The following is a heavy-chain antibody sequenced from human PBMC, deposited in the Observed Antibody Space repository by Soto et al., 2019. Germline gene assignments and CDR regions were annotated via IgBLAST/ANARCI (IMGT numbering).Heavy chain of an antibody. V-gene: IGHV3-23*01. Sequence: EVQLLESGGGLVQPGGSLRLSCAASGFTFSSYAMSWVRQAPGKGLEWVSAISGSGGSTYYADSVKGRFTISRDNSKNTLYLQMNSLRAEDTAVYYCAKDHGDLRQLVLAVEGYWGQGTLVTVSS. CDR2: ISGSGGST. CDR3: AKDHGDLRQLVLAVEGY. CDR1: GFTFSSYA. D-gene: IGHD6-13*01. J-gene: IGHJ4*02.